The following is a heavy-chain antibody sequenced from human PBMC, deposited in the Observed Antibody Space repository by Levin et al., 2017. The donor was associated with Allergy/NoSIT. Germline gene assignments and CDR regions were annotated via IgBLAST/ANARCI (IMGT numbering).Heavy chain of an antibody. Sequence: MTSETLSLTCTVSGGSISSGGYYWSWIRQHPGKGLEWIGYIYYSGSTYYNPSLKSRVTISVDTSKNQFSLKLSSVTAADTAVYYCARGTVTTSLNFDYWGQGTLVTVSS. J-gene: IGHJ4*02. D-gene: IGHD4-17*01. V-gene: IGHV4-31*03. CDR3: ARGTVTTSLNFDY. CDR2: IYYSGST. CDR1: GGSISSGGYY.